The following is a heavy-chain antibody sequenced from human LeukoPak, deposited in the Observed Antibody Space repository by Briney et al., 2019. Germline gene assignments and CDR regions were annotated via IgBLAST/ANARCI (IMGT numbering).Heavy chain of an antibody. CDR1: GFTFSTYN. Sequence: GESLRLSCAASGFTFSTYNMNWVRQAPGKGLEWVSSITSTSSYIYYADSVKGRFTISRDNAKSSLYLQMNSLRDEDTAVYYCARDPYSGSYGDSSYSYMDVWGKGTPVTISS. J-gene: IGHJ6*03. CDR3: ARDPYSGSYGDSSYSYMDV. D-gene: IGHD1-26*01. CDR2: ITSTSSYI. V-gene: IGHV3-21*01.